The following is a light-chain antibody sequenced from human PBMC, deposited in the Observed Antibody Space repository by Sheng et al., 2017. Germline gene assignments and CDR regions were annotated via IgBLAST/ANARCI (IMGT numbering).Light chain of an antibody. J-gene: IGKJ4*01. CDR1: QSVSDF. Sequence: IVLTQSPATLSLSPGERATLSCRASQSVSDFLAWYQHKPGQAPRLLIYDVSDRATGIPARFSGSGSGTEFTLTISSLQSEDFAVYYCQQYNNWQGTFGGGTKVEIK. CDR2: DVS. CDR3: QQYNNWQGT. V-gene: IGKV3-15*01.